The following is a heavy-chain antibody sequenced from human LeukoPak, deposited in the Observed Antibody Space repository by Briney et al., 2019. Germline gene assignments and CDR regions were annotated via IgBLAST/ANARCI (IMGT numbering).Heavy chain of an antibody. CDR1: GFTFSSYA. CDR3: ARDVRGP. D-gene: IGHD2-8*01. Sequence: GGSLRLSCAASGFTFSSYAMHWVRQAPGKGLEWVAVISYDGSNKYYADSVKGRFTISRDNSKNTLYLQMNSLRAEDTAVYYCARDVRGPWGQGTLVTVSS. V-gene: IGHV3-30-3*01. J-gene: IGHJ5*02. CDR2: ISYDGSNK.